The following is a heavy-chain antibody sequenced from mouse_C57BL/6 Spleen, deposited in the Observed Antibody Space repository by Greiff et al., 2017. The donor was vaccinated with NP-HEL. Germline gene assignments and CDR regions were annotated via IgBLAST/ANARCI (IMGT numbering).Heavy chain of an antibody. V-gene: IGHV1-54*01. CDR3: ARRLFTTAPDY. CDR2: INPGSGGT. CDR1: GYAFTNYL. D-gene: IGHD1-2*01. Sequence: VQRVESGAELVRPGTSVKVSCKASGYAFTNYLIEWVKQRPGQGLEWIGVINPGSGGTNYNEKFKGKATLTADKSSSTAYMQLSSLTSEDSAVYFCARRLFTTAPDYWGQGTTLTVSS. J-gene: IGHJ2*01.